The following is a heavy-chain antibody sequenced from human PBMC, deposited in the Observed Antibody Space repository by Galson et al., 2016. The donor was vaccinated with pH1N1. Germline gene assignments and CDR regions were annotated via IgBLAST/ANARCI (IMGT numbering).Heavy chain of an antibody. J-gene: IGHJ6*02. V-gene: IGHV3-43*01. CDR2: VSWNGGST. Sequence: SLRLSCAASGFTFHDYTMHWVRQTPGKGLEWVSLVSWNGGSTYYADYVKGRFTVSRDNSKNSLYLLMNSLRSEDTALYYCAKEIQRASYGMDVWGRGTTVTVSS. CDR3: AKEIQRASYGMDV. CDR1: GFTFHDYT.